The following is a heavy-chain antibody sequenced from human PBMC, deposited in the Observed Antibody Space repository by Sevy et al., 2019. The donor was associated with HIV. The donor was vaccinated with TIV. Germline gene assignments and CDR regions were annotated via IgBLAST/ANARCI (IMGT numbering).Heavy chain of an antibody. D-gene: IGHD2-2*01. V-gene: IGHV7-4-1*02. CDR1: GYTFTSYA. CDR3: AGGTNPRGYTVPAAMVNYYYGMDV. Sequence: ASVKVSCKASGYTFTSYAMNWVRQAPGQGLEWMGWINTNTGNPTYAQGFTGRFVFSLDTSVSTAYLQISSVKAEDTAVYYCAGGTNPRGYTVPAAMVNYYYGMDVWGQGTTVTVSS. J-gene: IGHJ6*02. CDR2: INTNTGNP.